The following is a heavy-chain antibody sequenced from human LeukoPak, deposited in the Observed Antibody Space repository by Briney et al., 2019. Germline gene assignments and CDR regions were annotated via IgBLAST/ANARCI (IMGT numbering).Heavy chain of an antibody. D-gene: IGHD6-13*01. CDR3: ARLGAQQLVVWGDWFDP. V-gene: IGHV5-51*01. J-gene: IGHJ5*02. Sequence: GESLKISCKGSGYSFTSYWIGWVRQMPGKGLGWMGIIYPVDSDTRYRPSFQGQVPISADKSISTAYMLWSSLKASDTAMYYCARLGAQQLVVWGDWFDPWGQGTLVTVSS. CDR1: GYSFTSYW. CDR2: IYPVDSDT.